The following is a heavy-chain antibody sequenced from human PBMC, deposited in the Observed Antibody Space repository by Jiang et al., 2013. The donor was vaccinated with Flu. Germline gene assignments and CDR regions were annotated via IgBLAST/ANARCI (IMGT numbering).Heavy chain of an antibody. CDR3: ARAGFAVLEPAATVTKYYYYGMDV. Sequence: GAEVKKPGASVKVSCKASGYTFTKYGISWVRQAPGQGLEWLGWISAHDGNTNYEQRLQGRVTMTTDRSTSTAYMELRSLRSDDTAIYYCARAGFAVLEPAATVTKYYYYGMDVWGQGTTVTVSS. J-gene: IGHJ6*02. CDR2: ISAHDGNT. D-gene: IGHD2-2*01. V-gene: IGHV1-18*01. CDR1: GYTFTKYG.